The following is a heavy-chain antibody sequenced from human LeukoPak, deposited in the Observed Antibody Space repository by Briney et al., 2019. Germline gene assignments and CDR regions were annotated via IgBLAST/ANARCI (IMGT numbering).Heavy chain of an antibody. Sequence: PSETLSLTCSVSGGSISSSYYWGWIRQPPGKGLEWIGYIYHSGSTYYNPSLKSRVTISVDRSKNQFSLKLSSVTAADTAVYYCARGANNYPFGSYWGQGTLVTVSS. J-gene: IGHJ4*02. D-gene: IGHD4-11*01. CDR1: GGSISSSYY. CDR3: ARGANNYPFGSY. CDR2: IYHSGST. V-gene: IGHV4-39*07.